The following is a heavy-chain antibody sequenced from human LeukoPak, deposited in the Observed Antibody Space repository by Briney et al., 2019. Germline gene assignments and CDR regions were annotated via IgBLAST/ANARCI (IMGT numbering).Heavy chain of an antibody. CDR1: SGSMTDSC. Sequence: SETLSLTCSVSSGSMTDSCWSWFRQAPGKGFEWLGFIYPDGRIEYSPSLRSRVTFSVATSKLEATVRLSSVTASDTAVYYCTREGYDRSGYFLDFWGQGALVTVSS. CDR3: TREGYDRSGYFLDF. J-gene: IGHJ4*02. CDR2: IYPDGRI. V-gene: IGHV4-59*12. D-gene: IGHD3-22*01.